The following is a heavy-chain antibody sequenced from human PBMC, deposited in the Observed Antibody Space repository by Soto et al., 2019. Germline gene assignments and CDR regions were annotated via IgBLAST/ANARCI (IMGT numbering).Heavy chain of an antibody. J-gene: IGHJ5*02. CDR3: ARALSSSWYWFDP. Sequence: GGSLRLSCAASGFTFSSYSMNWVRQAPGKGLEWVSSISSSSSYIYYADSVKGRFTISRDNAKNSLYLQMNSLRAEDTAVYYCARALSSSWYWFDPWGQGTLVTVSS. D-gene: IGHD6-13*01. V-gene: IGHV3-21*01. CDR1: GFTFSSYS. CDR2: ISSSSSYI.